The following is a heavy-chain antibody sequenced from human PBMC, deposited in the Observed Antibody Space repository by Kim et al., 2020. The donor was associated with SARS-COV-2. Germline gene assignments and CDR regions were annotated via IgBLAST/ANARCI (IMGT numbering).Heavy chain of an antibody. Sequence: GTTDYAAPVKGRFTISRDDSKSTLYLQMNSLKTEDTAVYYCSTLYSGRPYWGQGTLVTVSS. V-gene: IGHV3-15*01. CDR2: GTT. CDR3: STLYSGRPY. D-gene: IGHD5-12*01. J-gene: IGHJ4*02.